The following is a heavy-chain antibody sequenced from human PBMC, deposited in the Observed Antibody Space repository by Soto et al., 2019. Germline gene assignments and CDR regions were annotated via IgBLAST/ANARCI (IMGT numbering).Heavy chain of an antibody. V-gene: IGHV1-24*01. D-gene: IGHD3-3*01. J-gene: IGHJ6*03. CDR1: GYTLTELS. CDR2: FDPEDGET. CDR3: ARGSFTYYDFWSGRTNYYYYMDV. Sequence: ASVKVSCKVSGYTLTELSMHWVRQAPGKGLEWMGGFDPEDGETIYAQKFQGRVTMTEDTSTDTAYMELSSLRSEDTAVYYCARGSFTYYDFWSGRTNYYYYMDVWGKGTTVTVSS.